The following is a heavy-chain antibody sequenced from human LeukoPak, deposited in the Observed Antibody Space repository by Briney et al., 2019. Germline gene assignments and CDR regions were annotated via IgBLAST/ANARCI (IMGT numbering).Heavy chain of an antibody. CDR3: ARSHMFSSGWWEYYFDY. Sequence: SETLSLTCTVSGGSISSYYWSWIRQPPGKGLEWIGYIYYSGNTKYNPSLKSRVTISVDTSKNQFSLKLSSVTAADTAVYYCARSHMFSSGWWEYYFDYWGQGTQVTVSS. V-gene: IGHV4-59*01. CDR2: IYYSGNT. J-gene: IGHJ4*02. CDR1: GGSISSYY. D-gene: IGHD6-19*01.